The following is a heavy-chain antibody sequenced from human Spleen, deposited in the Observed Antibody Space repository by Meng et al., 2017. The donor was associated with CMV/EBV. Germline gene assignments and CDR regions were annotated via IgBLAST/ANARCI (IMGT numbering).Heavy chain of an antibody. CDR3: ASDGTYESPFDY. CDR2: INTGKGNT. J-gene: IGHJ4*02. CDR1: GYTFTKNA. D-gene: IGHD3-3*01. Sequence: SCKASGYTFTKNAMHWVRQAPGQTLEWMGWINTGKGNTQYSQKFQGRVTITRDTFASTVYMELSSLRSEDTAVYYCASDGTYESPFDYWGQGTLVTVSS. V-gene: IGHV1-3*04.